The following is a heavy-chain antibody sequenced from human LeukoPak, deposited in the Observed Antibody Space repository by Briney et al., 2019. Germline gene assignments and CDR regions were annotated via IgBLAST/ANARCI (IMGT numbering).Heavy chain of an antibody. J-gene: IGHJ6*02. CDR3: ARGPCSSTSCYMDV. CDR1: GYTFSSYS. Sequence: GASVKVSCKASGYTFSSYSIHWVRQAPGQRLEWMGWINIGKGNTKFSQKFQGRVTITGDTPASTAYMELSSLRSEDTAVYHCARGPCSSTSCYMDVWGQGTTVTVSS. CDR2: INIGKGNT. V-gene: IGHV1-3*04. D-gene: IGHD2-2*01.